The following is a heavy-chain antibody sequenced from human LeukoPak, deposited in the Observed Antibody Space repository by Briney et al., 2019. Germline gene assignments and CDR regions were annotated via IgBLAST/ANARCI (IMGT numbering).Heavy chain of an antibody. J-gene: IGHJ3*02. CDR1: GFTFSSYS. D-gene: IGHD3-16*01. V-gene: IGHV3-21*01. Sequence: GGSLRLSCAASGFTFSSYSMNWVRQAPGKGLEWVSSISSSSSYIYYADSVKGRFTISRDNAKNSLYLQMNSLRAEDTAVYYCARVGSLDAFDIWGQGTMVTVSS. CDR2: ISSSSSYI. CDR3: ARVGSLDAFDI.